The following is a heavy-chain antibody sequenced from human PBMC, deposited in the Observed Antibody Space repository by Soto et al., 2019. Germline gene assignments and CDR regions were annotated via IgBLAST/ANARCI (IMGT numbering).Heavy chain of an antibody. CDR3: ARPIFGASPGKYYYYMDV. J-gene: IGHJ6*03. CDR1: GFTFSDYY. CDR2: ISSSGSTI. D-gene: IGHD3-3*01. Sequence: GGSLRLSCAASGFTFSDYYMSWIRQAPGKGLEWVSYISSSGSTIYYADSVKGRFTISRDNAKNSLYLQMNSLRAEDTAVYYCARPIFGASPGKYYYYMDVWGKRTTVTVSS. V-gene: IGHV3-11*01.